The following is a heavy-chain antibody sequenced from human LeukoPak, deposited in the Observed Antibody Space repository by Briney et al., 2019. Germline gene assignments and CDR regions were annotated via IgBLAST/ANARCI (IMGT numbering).Heavy chain of an antibody. CDR1: GYTFTGYH. CDR2: INPNSGDT. J-gene: IGHJ6*02. D-gene: IGHD4-17*01. V-gene: IGHV1-2*06. CDR3: ARDRYGDYVNYYYYYGMDV. Sequence: ASVKVSCKASGYTFTGYHMHWVRQAPGQGLEWMGRINPNSGDTNYAQKFQGRVAMTRDTSISTAFMELTRLRSDDTAVYYCARDRYGDYVNYYYYYGMDVWGQGTTVTVSS.